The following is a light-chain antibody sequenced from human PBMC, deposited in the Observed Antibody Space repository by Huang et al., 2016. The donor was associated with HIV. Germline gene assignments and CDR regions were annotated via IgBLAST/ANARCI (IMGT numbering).Light chain of an antibody. Sequence: DIQTTQSPSSLSASVGDRVTITCRASQTINNYLNWYHQKPGKAPKLLIYAASSLQSGVPSRFSGSGSGTEFTLTISSLQLEDFATYYCQQTYSAVTFGQGTKVEIK. V-gene: IGKV1-39*01. CDR1: QTINNY. CDR3: QQTYSAVT. J-gene: IGKJ1*01. CDR2: AAS.